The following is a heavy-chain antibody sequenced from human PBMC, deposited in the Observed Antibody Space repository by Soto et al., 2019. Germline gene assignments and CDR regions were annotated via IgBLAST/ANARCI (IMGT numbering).Heavy chain of an antibody. CDR2: IYYSGST. V-gene: IGHV4-59*12. J-gene: IGHJ4*02. Sequence: SETLSLTCTVSGFSISSYYWGWIRRPPGKGLEWIGYIYYSGSTYYNPSLKSRVTISVDTSKNQFSLKLSSVTAADTAVYYCARSKQDIVLVPAAWDYWGQGTLVTVSS. CDR3: ARSKQDIVLVPAAWDY. D-gene: IGHD2-2*01. CDR1: GFSISSYY.